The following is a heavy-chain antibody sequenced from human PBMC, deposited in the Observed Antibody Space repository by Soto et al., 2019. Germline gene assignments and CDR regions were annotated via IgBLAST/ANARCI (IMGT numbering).Heavy chain of an antibody. CDR1: GFTFSSYA. Sequence: QVQLVESGGGVVQPGRSLRLSCAAPGFTFSSYAMHWVRQAPGKGLEWVAVISYDGSNKYYADSVKGRFIISRDNSKNTLYLQMNSLRAEDTAVYYCAGGCTNGVCALDYWGQGTLVTVSS. D-gene: IGHD2-8*01. CDR2: ISYDGSNK. V-gene: IGHV3-30-3*01. J-gene: IGHJ4*02. CDR3: AGGCTNGVCALDY.